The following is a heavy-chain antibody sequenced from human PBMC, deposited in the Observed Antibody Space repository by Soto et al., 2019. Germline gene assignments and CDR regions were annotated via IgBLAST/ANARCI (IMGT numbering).Heavy chain of an antibody. CDR1: GFTFSSYW. V-gene: IGHV3-7*03. CDR2: IKQDGSEK. J-gene: IGHJ4*02. CDR3: ASRPPEVNYYGVFDY. Sequence: GESLKISCAASGFTFSSYWMTWVRQAPGKGLEWVANIKQDGSEKYYVDSVKGRFTISRDNAKNSLFLQMNSLRAEDTAVYYCASRPPEVNYYGVFDYWGQGTPVTVSS. D-gene: IGHD3-10*01.